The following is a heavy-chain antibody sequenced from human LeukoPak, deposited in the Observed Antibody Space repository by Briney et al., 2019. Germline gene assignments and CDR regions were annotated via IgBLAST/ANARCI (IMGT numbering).Heavy chain of an antibody. Sequence: SETLSLTCTVSGGSVYTSDYYWGWVRQPPGKGPEWIGDIFYTGKTNYNPSLRSRVSISIDTSKNQFSLKLTSVTAADTAVYYCARVFDSWGQGTLVTVSS. J-gene: IGHJ4*02. CDR1: GGSVYTSDYY. V-gene: IGHV4-39*07. CDR3: ARVFDS. CDR2: IFYTGKT.